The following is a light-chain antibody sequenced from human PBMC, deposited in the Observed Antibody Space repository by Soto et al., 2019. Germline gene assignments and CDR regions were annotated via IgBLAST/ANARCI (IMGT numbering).Light chain of an antibody. CDR3: QQYNNLPPT. Sequence: EIVLTQSPGTLSLSPGERATLSCRASRSVSNYLAWYQHIPGQAPRLLIVSSSRRPTDVPARFSGSGSGTDFTLTISSLQSEDSAFYYCQQYNNLPPTFGQGTKVDNK. CDR2: SSS. J-gene: IGKJ1*01. CDR1: RSVSNY. V-gene: IGKV3-15*01.